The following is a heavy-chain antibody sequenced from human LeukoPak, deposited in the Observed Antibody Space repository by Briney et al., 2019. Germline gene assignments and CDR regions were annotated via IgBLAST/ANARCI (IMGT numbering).Heavy chain of an antibody. J-gene: IGHJ4*02. V-gene: IGHV3-30*04. Sequence: GGSPRLSCAASGFTFSSYAMHWVRQAPGKGLEWVAVISYDGSNKYYADSVKGRFTISRDNSKNTLYLQMNSLRAEDTAVYYCAREKRAYYDILTGYYDYWGQGTLVTVSS. D-gene: IGHD3-9*01. CDR3: AREKRAYYDILTGYYDY. CDR2: ISYDGSNK. CDR1: GFTFSSYA.